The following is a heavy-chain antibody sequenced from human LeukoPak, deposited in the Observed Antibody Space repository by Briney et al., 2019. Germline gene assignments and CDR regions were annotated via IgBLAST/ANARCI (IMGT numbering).Heavy chain of an antibody. D-gene: IGHD3-10*01. J-gene: IGHJ4*02. V-gene: IGHV1-18*04. Sequence: ASVKVSCKASGYTFTGYYMHWVRQAPGHGLKGMGWISAYNGNTNYAQKLQARVTMTTDTSTSTAYMELRSLRSDDTAVYYCARDQPFMVRGGDYWGQGTLVTVSS. CDR1: GYTFTGYY. CDR2: ISAYNGNT. CDR3: ARDQPFMVRGGDY.